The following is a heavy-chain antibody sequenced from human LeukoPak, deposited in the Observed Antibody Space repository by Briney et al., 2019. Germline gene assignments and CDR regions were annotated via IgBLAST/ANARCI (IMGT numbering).Heavy chain of an antibody. D-gene: IGHD3-16*02. CDR3: ARDSSSTSGGFIDY. V-gene: IGHV4-61*01. Sequence: PSETLSLTCTVSGGSISSGSYYWSWIRQPPGKGLEWIGYIYYSGSTNYNPSLKSRVTISVDTSKNQFSLKLSSVTAADTAVYYCARDSSSTSGGFIDYWGQGTLVTVSS. CDR1: GGSISSGSYY. J-gene: IGHJ4*02. CDR2: IYYSGST.